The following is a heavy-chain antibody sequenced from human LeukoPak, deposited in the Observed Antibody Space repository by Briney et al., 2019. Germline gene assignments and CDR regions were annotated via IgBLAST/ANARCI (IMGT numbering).Heavy chain of an antibody. D-gene: IGHD3-22*01. CDR2: VSYDGSNK. CDR1: GFTFSSYP. V-gene: IGHV3-30*01. J-gene: IGHJ4*02. Sequence: GGSLRLSCAASGFTFSSYPMHWVRQAPGKGLEWVAVVSYDGSNKYYADSVKGRFTISRDNSKNTLYLQMNSLRAEDTAVYSCARDADFRVYDSSGYYFDYWGQGTLVTVSS. CDR3: ARDADFRVYDSSGYYFDY.